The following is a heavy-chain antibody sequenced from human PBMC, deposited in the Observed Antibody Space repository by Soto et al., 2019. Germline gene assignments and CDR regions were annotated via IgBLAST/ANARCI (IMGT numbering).Heavy chain of an antibody. CDR1: GGSFSGYY. J-gene: IGHJ4*02. Sequence: SETLSLTCAVYGGSFSGYYWSWIRQPPGKGLEWIGEINHSGSTNYNPSLKSRVTISVDTSKNQFSLKLSSVTAADTAVYYCAGTIVRGVSTSFDYWGQGTLVTVSS. V-gene: IGHV4-34*01. D-gene: IGHD3-10*01. CDR3: AGTIVRGVSTSFDY. CDR2: INHSGST.